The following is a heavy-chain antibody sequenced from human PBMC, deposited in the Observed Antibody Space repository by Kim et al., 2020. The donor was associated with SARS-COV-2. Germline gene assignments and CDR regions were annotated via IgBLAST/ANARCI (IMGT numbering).Heavy chain of an antibody. Sequence: GGSLRLSCAASGFTFSGYGMHWVRQAPGKGLEWVAVISYVGSNKYSVDSVKGRFTISRDNSNNTLYLQMNSLRAEDTAMYYYVKEESSTVTTSYYFDYRGQGTLVTGSS. J-gene: IGHJ4*02. CDR3: VKEESSTVTTSYYFDY. D-gene: IGHD4-17*01. CDR2: ISYVGSNK. CDR1: GFTFSGYG. V-gene: IGHV3-30*18.